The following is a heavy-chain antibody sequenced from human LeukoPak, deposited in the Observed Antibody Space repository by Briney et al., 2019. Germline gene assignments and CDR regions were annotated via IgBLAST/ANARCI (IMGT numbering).Heavy chain of an antibody. D-gene: IGHD4-17*01. J-gene: IGHJ4*02. CDR2: ISSSSSYI. Sequence: GGSLRLSCAASGFTFSSYSMNWVRQAPGKGLEWVSSISSSSSYIYYADSVKGRFTISRDNAKNSLYLQMNSLRAEDTAVYYCARSSSRYGDCDYWGQGTLVTVSS. V-gene: IGHV3-21*01. CDR3: ARSSSRYGDCDY. CDR1: GFTFSSYS.